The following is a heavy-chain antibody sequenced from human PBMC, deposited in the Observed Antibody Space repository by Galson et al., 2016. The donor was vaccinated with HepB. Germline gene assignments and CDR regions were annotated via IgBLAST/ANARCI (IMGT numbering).Heavy chain of an antibody. CDR1: GYTFTGYY. J-gene: IGHJ5*02. Sequence: SVKVSCKASGYTFTGYYIHWVRQTPGQGLEWVGRMNPSGGTNSAQKFQGRITMTADTSMNTAYMESGSLRSDDTAVYYCAGGSVTSPTDLWVQGTLVTVSS. CDR2: MNPSGGT. CDR3: AGGSVTSPTDL. D-gene: IGHD4-17*01. V-gene: IGHV1-2*06.